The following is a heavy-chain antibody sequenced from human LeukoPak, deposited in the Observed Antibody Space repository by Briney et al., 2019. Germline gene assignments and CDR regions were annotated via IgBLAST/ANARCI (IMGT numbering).Heavy chain of an antibody. J-gene: IGHJ5*02. CDR3: ARENSLYASGSYQPFDP. D-gene: IGHD3-10*01. CDR2: IYYSGST. Sequence: PSETLSLTCTVSGGSISSYYWSWIRQPPGKGLEWIGYIYYSGSTNYNPSLKSRVTISVDTSKNQFSLKLSSVTAADTAVYYCARENSLYASGSYQPFDPWGQGALVTVSS. V-gene: IGHV4-59*01. CDR1: GGSISSYY.